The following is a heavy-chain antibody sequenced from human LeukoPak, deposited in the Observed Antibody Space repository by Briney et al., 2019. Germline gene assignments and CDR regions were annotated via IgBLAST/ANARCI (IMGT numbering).Heavy chain of an antibody. D-gene: IGHD3-22*01. V-gene: IGHV3-7*01. Sequence: GGSLRLSCAASGFTFSSYWMSWVRQAPGKGLEWVANIKQDGSEKYYVDSVKGRFTISRDNAKNPLYLQMNSLRAEVTAVYYCARDWGYYDSSGYNPRLLGYYYYYMDVWGKGTTVTVSS. CDR3: ARDWGYYDSSGYNPRLLGYYYYYMDV. J-gene: IGHJ6*03. CDR1: GFTFSSYW. CDR2: IKQDGSEK.